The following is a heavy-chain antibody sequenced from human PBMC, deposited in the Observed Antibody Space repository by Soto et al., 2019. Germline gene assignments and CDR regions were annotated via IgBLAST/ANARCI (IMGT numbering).Heavy chain of an antibody. CDR2: ISSTSGTI. D-gene: IGHD6-19*01. J-gene: IGHJ6*02. V-gene: IGHV3-48*02. Sequence: GGSLRLSCEASGFVFSTYSMNWVHQAPGKGLEWISYISSTSGTIYYADSVKGRFTIFRDNAKNSLFLQMNGLRDDDTAVYYCANQKIRFSVAGTLYGLGVWGHGTTVTVPS. CDR1: GFVFSTYS. CDR3: ANQKIRFSVAGTLYGLGV.